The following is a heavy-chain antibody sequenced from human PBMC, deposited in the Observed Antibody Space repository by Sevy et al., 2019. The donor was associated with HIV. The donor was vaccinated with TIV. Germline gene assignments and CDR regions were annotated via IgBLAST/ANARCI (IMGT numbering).Heavy chain of an antibody. D-gene: IGHD6-19*01. CDR1: GFTFSNYA. CDR2: LSYDGSNN. J-gene: IGHJ5*02. CDR3: ARDLGQEQWLVRGNWFDP. V-gene: IGHV3-30*04. Sequence: GESLKISCAASGFTFSNYAMHWVRQAPGKGLEWVGFLSYDGSNNYYADSVKGRFTISRDNSKNTLYLQMNSLRAEDTAVYYCARDLGQEQWLVRGNWFDPWGQGTLVTVSS.